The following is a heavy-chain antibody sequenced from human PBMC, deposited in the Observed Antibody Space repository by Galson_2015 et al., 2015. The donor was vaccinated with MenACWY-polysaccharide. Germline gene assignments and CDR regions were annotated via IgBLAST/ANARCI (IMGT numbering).Heavy chain of an antibody. V-gene: IGHV3-23*01. CDR2: ISGSGSTK. CDR3: ATDVKTTVLRGFEF. CDR1: GFTFSMYG. D-gene: IGHD4-23*01. Sequence: SLRLSCAGSGFTFSMYGMSWVRQAPGKGLEWVSSISGSGSTKYYAESVKGRFTISRDNSENTIYLQMNSLSAEDTAVYYCATDVKTTVLRGFEFWCQGSLVTVSS. J-gene: IGHJ4*02.